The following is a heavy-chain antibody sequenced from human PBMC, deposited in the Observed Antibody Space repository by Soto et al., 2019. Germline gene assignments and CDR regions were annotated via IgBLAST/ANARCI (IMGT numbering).Heavy chain of an antibody. CDR1: GGSFSGYY. CDR2: INHSGST. Sequence: LSLTCAVYGGSFSGYYWSWIRQPPGKGLEWIGEINHSGSTNYNPSLKSRVTISVDTSKNQFSLKLSSVTAADTAVYYCARVAVADYFDYWGQGTLVTVSS. J-gene: IGHJ4*02. V-gene: IGHV4-34*01. CDR3: ARVAVADYFDY. D-gene: IGHD6-19*01.